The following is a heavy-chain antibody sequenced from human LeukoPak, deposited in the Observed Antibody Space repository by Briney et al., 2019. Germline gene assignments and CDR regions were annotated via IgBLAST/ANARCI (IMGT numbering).Heavy chain of an antibody. V-gene: IGHV4-4*02. Sequence: SETLSLTCAVSGDSISNSPWWSWVRQPPGKGLEWIGVIYLTGDTDYNPSLKNRVTISIDKSKNQFSLKLTYVTAADTAVYYCAKDPHTVIAPDYWDQGTLVTVSS. D-gene: IGHD3-16*02. J-gene: IGHJ4*02. CDR2: IYLTGDT. CDR3: AKDPHTVIAPDY. CDR1: GDSISNSPW.